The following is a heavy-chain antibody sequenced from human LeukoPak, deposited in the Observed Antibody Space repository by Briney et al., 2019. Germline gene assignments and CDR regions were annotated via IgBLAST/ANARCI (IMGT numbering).Heavy chain of an antibody. J-gene: IGHJ4*02. Sequence: GESLKISCEGSGYSFTNYWIGWVRQMPGKGLEWLGIIYPGDSDTKYSPSFQGQVTISADRSISTAYLQWSSLKASDTAMFYCARQDSSGYYHFDYWGQGTLVTVSS. CDR3: ARQDSSGYYHFDY. CDR1: GYSFTNYW. CDR2: IYPGDSDT. V-gene: IGHV5-51*01. D-gene: IGHD3-22*01.